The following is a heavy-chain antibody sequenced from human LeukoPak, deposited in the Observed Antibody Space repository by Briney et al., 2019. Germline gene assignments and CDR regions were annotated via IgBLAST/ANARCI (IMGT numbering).Heavy chain of an antibody. Sequence: PGGSLRLSCAASGFTFSNYPMNWVRQAPGKGLEWVSYISSSSSTIYCADSVKGRFTISRDNAKNSLYLQMNSLRAEDTAVYYCARDLLPSTKKYSSGWYRGGAFDIWGQGTMVTVSS. CDR2: ISSSSSTI. J-gene: IGHJ3*02. D-gene: IGHD6-19*01. V-gene: IGHV3-48*01. CDR3: ARDLLPSTKKYSSGWYRGGAFDI. CDR1: GFTFSNYP.